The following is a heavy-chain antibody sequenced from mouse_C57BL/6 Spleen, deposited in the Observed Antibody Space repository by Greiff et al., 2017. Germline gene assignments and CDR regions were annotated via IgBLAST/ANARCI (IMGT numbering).Heavy chain of an antibody. V-gene: IGHV14-2*01. CDR3: ARSVPPFDY. CDR1: GFNIKDYY. D-gene: IGHD1-1*01. Sequence: VQLQQSGAELVKPGASVKLSCTASGFNIKDYYMHWVKQRPEQGLEWIGRIDPEDGETKYAPQFQGKATITADTSSNTAYLQLSSLTSEDTAVYYCARSVPPFDYWGQGTTLTVSS. J-gene: IGHJ2*01. CDR2: IDPEDGET.